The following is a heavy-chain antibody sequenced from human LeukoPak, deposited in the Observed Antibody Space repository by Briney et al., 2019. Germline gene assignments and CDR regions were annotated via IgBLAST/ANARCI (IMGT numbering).Heavy chain of an antibody. Sequence: GGSLRLSCVGSGFTFNDYTMTWVRQAPGKGLEWVSSISSTSSYIYYADSVKGRFTISRDNSKNTLYLQMNSLRAEDTAVYYCAKVDGVVVAARLAYFDYWGQGTLVTVSS. CDR2: ISSTSSYI. D-gene: IGHD2-15*01. CDR3: AKVDGVVVAARLAYFDY. J-gene: IGHJ4*02. CDR1: GFTFNDYT. V-gene: IGHV3-21*04.